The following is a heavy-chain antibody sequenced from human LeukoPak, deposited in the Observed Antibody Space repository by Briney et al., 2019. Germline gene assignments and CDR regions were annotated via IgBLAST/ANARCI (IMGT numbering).Heavy chain of an antibody. V-gene: IGHV1-69*05. CDR3: ARGWNDADLPYYYYYMDV. CDR2: IIPIFGTA. J-gene: IGHJ6*03. CDR1: GGTFISYA. D-gene: IGHD1-1*01. Sequence: SVKASCKASGGTFISYAISWVGQAPGQGLEWMGGIIPIFGTANYAQKFQGRVTITTDEATSRAYIELSSLRSEDTAVYYCARGWNDADLPYYYYYMDVWGKGTTVTVSS.